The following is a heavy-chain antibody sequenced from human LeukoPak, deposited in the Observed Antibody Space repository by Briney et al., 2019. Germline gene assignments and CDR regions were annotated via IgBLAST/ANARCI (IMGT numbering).Heavy chain of an antibody. CDR3: AKDKSDRDIVVVVAATGGGMIDAFDI. CDR1: GFTVSSNY. V-gene: IGHV3-66*01. CDR2: IYSGGST. J-gene: IGHJ3*02. Sequence: GGSLRLSCAASGFTVSSNYMSWVRQAPGKGLEWVSVIYSGGSTYYADSVKGRFTISRDNSKNTLYLQMNSLRAEDTAVYYCAKDKSDRDIVVVVAATGGGMIDAFDIWGQGTMVTVSS. D-gene: IGHD2-15*01.